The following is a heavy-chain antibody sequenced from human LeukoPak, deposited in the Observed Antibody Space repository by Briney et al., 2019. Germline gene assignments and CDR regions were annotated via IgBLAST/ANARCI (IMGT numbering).Heavy chain of an antibody. CDR3: ARPAEYCSSTSCYSGDFDY. J-gene: IGHJ4*02. V-gene: IGHV3-74*01. CDR2: INSDGSST. CDR1: GFTFSSYW. Sequence: GGSLRLSCAASGFTFSSYWMHWVRQAPGKGLVWVSRINSDGSSTSYADSVKGRFTISRDNAKNTLYLQMNSLGAEDTAVYYCARPAEYCSSTSCYSGDFDYWGQGTLVTVSS. D-gene: IGHD2-2*01.